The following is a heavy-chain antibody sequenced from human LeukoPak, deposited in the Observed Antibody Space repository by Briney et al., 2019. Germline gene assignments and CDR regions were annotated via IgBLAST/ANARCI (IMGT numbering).Heavy chain of an antibody. Sequence: PSETLSLTCTVSGGSISIYYWSWIRQPPGKGLEWIGYIYYSGSTNYNPSLKSRVTISVDTSKNQFSLKLSSVTAADTAVYYCAKRSGSYFSGWFDPWGQGTLVTVSS. CDR1: GGSISIYY. V-gene: IGHV4-59*01. CDR3: AKRSGSYFSGWFDP. CDR2: IYYSGST. D-gene: IGHD1-26*01. J-gene: IGHJ5*02.